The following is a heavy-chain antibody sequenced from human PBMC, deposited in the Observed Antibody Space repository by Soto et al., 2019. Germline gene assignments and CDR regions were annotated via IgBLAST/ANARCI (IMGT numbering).Heavy chain of an antibody. CDR2: IFYSGST. J-gene: IGHJ3*02. CDR1: GGSINGFY. CDR3: AREPTAAAGDNAFDI. V-gene: IGHV4-59*01. D-gene: IGHD6-13*01. Sequence: PSETLSLTCSVSGGSINGFYWSWIRQPPGKGLEWIGYIFYSGSTNYNPSLKSRVTISLDRSKDQISLKLTSVTAADTAVYYCAREPTAAAGDNAFDIWGQGTMVTVSS.